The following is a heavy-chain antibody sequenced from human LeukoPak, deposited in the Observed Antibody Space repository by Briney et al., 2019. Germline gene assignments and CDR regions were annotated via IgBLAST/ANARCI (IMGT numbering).Heavy chain of an antibody. V-gene: IGHV3-30*18. CDR3: ANGYPPMTAVTLPFDY. CDR2: ISYDGTTK. J-gene: IGHJ4*02. Sequence: GGSLRLSCAASGFTFSSYGIHWVRQAPGKGLEWVGLISYDGTTKYYADSVKGRFTISRDNSKNTLFLQMNSLRAEDTAVYYCANGYPPMTAVTLPFDYWGQGTLVTVSS. CDR1: GFTFSSYG. D-gene: IGHD4-17*01.